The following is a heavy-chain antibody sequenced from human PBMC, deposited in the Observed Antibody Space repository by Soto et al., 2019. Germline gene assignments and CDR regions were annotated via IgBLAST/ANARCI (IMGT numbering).Heavy chain of an antibody. V-gene: IGHV3-30-3*01. D-gene: IGHD6-19*01. Sequence: SLRLSCAASGFTFSSYATHWVRQAPGKGLEWVAVISYDGSNKYYADSVKGRFTISRDNSKNTLYLQMNSLRAEDAAVYYCAREGGIAVAGFFDYWGQGTLVTVSS. CDR1: GFTFSSYA. J-gene: IGHJ4*02. CDR2: ISYDGSNK. CDR3: AREGGIAVAGFFDY.